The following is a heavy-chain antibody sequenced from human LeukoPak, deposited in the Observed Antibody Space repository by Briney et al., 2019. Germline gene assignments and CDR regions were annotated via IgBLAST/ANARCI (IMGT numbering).Heavy chain of an antibody. D-gene: IGHD6-6*01. CDR2: ISSSGSTI. V-gene: IGHV3-11*04. CDR1: GFTFSDYY. J-gene: IGHJ4*02. Sequence: GGSLRLSGAASGFTFSDYYMSWIRQAPGKGLEWVSYISSSGSTIYYADSVKGRFTISRDNAKNSLYLQMNSLRAEDTAVYYCARARGSYSSSFRPFDYWGQGTLVTVSS. CDR3: ARARGSYSSSFRPFDY.